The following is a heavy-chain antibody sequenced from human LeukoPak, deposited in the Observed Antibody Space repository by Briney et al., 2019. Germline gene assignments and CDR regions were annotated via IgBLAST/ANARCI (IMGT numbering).Heavy chain of an antibody. CDR1: GFTFSSHA. CDR2: ISFEGKNK. CDR3: VREDSWFFDY. D-gene: IGHD3-10*01. Sequence: GRSLRLSCAASGFTFSSHAMHWVRQAPGRGLEWVAVISFEGKNKYYGDSVKGRLTISRDNSKNTLSLQMNSLRPEDTAAYYCVREDSWFFDYWGQGTLVTVSS. V-gene: IGHV3-30*04. J-gene: IGHJ4*02.